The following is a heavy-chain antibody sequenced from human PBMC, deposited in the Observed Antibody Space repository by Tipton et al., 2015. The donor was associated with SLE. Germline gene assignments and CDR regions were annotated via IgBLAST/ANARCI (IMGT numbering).Heavy chain of an antibody. J-gene: IGHJ4*02. CDR2: IWYDGSNK. Sequence: SLRLSCAASGFTFSSYGMHWVRQAPGKGLEWVAVIWYDGSNKYYADSVKGRFTISRDNSKNTLYLQMNSLRAEDTAGYYCARDRGTGSVYYYDRSGALYWGQGTLVTGSS. V-gene: IGHV3-33*01. CDR3: ARDRGTGSVYYYDRSGALY. CDR1: GFTFSSYG. D-gene: IGHD3-22*01.